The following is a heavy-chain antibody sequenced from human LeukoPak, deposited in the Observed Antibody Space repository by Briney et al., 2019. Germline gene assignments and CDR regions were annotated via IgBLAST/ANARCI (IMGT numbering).Heavy chain of an antibody. Sequence: GGSLRLSCAASGFTLSSYSMNWVRQAPGKGLEWVSHITASGTAMFYADSVKGRFTISRDNAKNSLYLQMNSLRDEDTAVYYCASSGSSRFDYWGQGTLVTVSS. J-gene: IGHJ4*02. CDR3: ASSGSSRFDY. CDR2: ITASGTAM. D-gene: IGHD1-26*01. CDR1: GFTLSSYS. V-gene: IGHV3-48*02.